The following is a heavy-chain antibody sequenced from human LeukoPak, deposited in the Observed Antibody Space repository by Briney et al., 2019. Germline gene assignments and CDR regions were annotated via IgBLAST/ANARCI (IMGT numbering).Heavy chain of an antibody. CDR3: ARGEYYYDSSGYYSFDY. V-gene: IGHV3-7*01. J-gene: IGHJ4*02. CDR2: IKTDGSQI. CDR1: GFTFSSYW. Sequence: PGGSLRLSCVASGFTFSSYWMTWVRQAPGKGLEWVANIKTDGSQIYYVDSVKGRFTISRDNAKNSLYLQMNSLRAEDTAVYYCARGEYYYDSSGYYSFDYWGQGTLVTVSS. D-gene: IGHD3-22*01.